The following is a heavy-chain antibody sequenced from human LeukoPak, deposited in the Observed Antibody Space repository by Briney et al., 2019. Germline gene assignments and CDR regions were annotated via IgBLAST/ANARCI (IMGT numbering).Heavy chain of an antibody. Sequence: GGSLRLSCAASGFTVSSNYMTWVRQAPGKGLEWVSVIYTGGSTYYAESVKGRFTISRDSSKNTLYLQMNSLRVEDTAVYYCARDVSSSWYYYGMDVWGQGTTVTVSS. V-gene: IGHV3-66*01. CDR2: IYTGGST. J-gene: IGHJ6*02. D-gene: IGHD6-13*01. CDR1: GFTVSSNY. CDR3: ARDVSSSWYYYGMDV.